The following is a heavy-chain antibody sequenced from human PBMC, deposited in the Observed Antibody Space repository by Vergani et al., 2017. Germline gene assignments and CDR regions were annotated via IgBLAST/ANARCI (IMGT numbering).Heavy chain of an antibody. V-gene: IGHV4-34*01. CDR3: ARLPIYCSGGSCHYYGMDV. D-gene: IGHD2-15*01. Sequence: QVQLQQWGAGLLKPSETLSLTCAVYGGSFSGYYWSWIRQPPGKGLEWIGEINHSGSTNYNPSLKSRVTISVDTSKNQFSLKLSSVTAADTAVYYCARLPIYCSGGSCHYYGMDVWGQGTTVTVSS. CDR1: GGSFSGYY. J-gene: IGHJ6*02. CDR2: INHSGST.